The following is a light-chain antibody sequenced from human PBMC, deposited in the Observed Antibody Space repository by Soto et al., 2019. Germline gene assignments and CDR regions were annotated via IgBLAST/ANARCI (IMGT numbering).Light chain of an antibody. J-gene: IGKJ5*01. CDR2: DAS. CDR3: QQRSNGPPT. V-gene: IGKV3-11*01. CDR1: QSVSSY. Sequence: EIVLTQSTATLSLSPGERATLSCRASQSVSSYLAWYQQKPGQAPRLLIYDASNRATGIPARFSGSWSGTDFTLTISSLEPQDFAVYYGQQRSNGPPTFGQGTRLEIK.